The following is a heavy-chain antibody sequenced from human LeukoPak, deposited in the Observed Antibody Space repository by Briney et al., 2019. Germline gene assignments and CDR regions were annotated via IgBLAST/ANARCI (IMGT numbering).Heavy chain of an antibody. CDR2: IYSADSDT. D-gene: IGHD3-10*01. CDR3: ATNTMFRGIHAFDI. CDR1: GFANSW. V-gene: IGHV5-51*01. J-gene: IGHJ3*02. Sequence: GESLKISCKGSGFANSWIGWVRQMPGKGLEWMGIIYSADSDTRYSPSFQGQVTISADKSITTAYLQWSSLKASDSAMYYCATNTMFRGIHAFDIWGQGTMVTVSS.